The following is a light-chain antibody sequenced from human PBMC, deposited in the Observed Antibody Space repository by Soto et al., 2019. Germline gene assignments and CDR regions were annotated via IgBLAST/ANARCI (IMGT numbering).Light chain of an antibody. CDR3: QQYGSSPLYT. CDR1: KSVSSSS. V-gene: IGKV3-20*01. CDR2: GAS. Sequence: EIVLTQSPGTLSLSPGERATLSCRASKSVSSSSLAWYQQKPGQAPRLLIYGASSRATGIPDRFSGSGSGTDFSLSISRLEPEDFAVYYCQQYGSSPLYTFGQGTKLEIK. J-gene: IGKJ2*01.